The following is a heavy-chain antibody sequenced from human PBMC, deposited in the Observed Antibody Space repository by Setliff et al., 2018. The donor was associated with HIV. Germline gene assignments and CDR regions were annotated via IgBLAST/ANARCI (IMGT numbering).Heavy chain of an antibody. Sequence: SETLSLTCAVYGGSFSGYYWSWIRQPPGKGLEWIGEINHSGSTNYNPSLKSRVTMSVDTSKNQFSLKLSSVTAADTAVYYCARGRVGAARCYFDYWGQGT. J-gene: IGHJ4*02. CDR2: INHSGST. D-gene: IGHD6-6*01. CDR1: GGSFSGYY. CDR3: ARGRVGAARCYFDY. V-gene: IGHV4-34*01.